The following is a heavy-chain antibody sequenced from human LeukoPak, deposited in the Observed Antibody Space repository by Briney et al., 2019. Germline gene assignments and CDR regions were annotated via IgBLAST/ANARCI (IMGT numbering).Heavy chain of an antibody. Sequence: PGGSLRLSCVASGFPFSFYSMNWVRQAPGEGLEWVSSISSSSTSIDYADAVKGRLTISRDNAKKSLFLQMNSLRAEDTAVYFCARKVVGATTPYHAFDLWGQGTKVTVSP. CDR2: ISSSSTSI. CDR1: GFPFSFYS. D-gene: IGHD1-26*01. CDR3: ARKVVGATTPYHAFDL. V-gene: IGHV3-21*01. J-gene: IGHJ3*01.